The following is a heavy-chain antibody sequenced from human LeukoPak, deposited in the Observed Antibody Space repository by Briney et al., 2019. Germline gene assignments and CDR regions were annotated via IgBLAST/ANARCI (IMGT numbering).Heavy chain of an antibody. J-gene: IGHJ4*02. V-gene: IGHV3-23*01. Sequence: SGGSLRLSCAASGFTFSSYAMSWIRQAPGKGLEWVSGISGSGGATYEDSLKGRFTISRDNSKNTLYLQMNRLRAEDTAVYYCAKGGSQWLVYSLFDYWGQGTLVTVSS. CDR2: ISGSGGAT. D-gene: IGHD6-19*01. CDR1: GFTFSSYA. CDR3: AKGGSQWLVYSLFDY.